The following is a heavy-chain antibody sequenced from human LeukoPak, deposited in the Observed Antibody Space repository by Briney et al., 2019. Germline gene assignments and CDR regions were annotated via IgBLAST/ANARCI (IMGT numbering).Heavy chain of an antibody. V-gene: IGHV3-74*01. CDR2: INSDESVT. CDR1: GFTFSAYW. CDR3: ARGGKTSYDY. J-gene: IGHJ4*02. Sequence: GGSLRLSCAASGFTFSAYWMQWVRQAPGKGLVWVSRINSDESVTSYADSVKGRFTISRDNAKNTLYLQMNSLGVEDTAVYYCARGGKTSYDYWGQGTLVTVST.